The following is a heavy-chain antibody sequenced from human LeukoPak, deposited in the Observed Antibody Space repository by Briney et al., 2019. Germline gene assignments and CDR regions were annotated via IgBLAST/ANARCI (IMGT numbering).Heavy chain of an antibody. CDR2: INWNGGST. D-gene: IGHD6-19*01. V-gene: IGHV3-20*04. Sequence: GGSLRLSCAASGFTFSSYAMSWVRQAPGKGLEWVSGINWNGGSTGYADSVKGRFTISRDNAKNTLYLQMNSLRVEDTAVYYCARDVGIAVADWGQGTLVTVSS. CDR1: GFTFSSYA. CDR3: ARDVGIAVAD. J-gene: IGHJ4*02.